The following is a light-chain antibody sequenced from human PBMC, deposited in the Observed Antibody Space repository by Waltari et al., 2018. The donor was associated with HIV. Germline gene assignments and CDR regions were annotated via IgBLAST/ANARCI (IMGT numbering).Light chain of an antibody. Sequence: QSVLTQPPSASETPGQRVTISCSGSSSNIGSKYVYWYQQLPGTAPKLLIYRNNQRPSGVPDRFSGSKSGTSASLAISGLRSEDEADYYCAAWGDSLTSYVFGTGTKVTVL. V-gene: IGLV1-47*01. CDR3: AAWGDSLTSYV. CDR1: SSNIGSKY. J-gene: IGLJ1*01. CDR2: RNN.